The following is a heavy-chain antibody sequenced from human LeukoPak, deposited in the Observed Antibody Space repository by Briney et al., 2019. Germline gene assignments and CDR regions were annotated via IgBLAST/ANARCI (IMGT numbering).Heavy chain of an antibody. Sequence: GGSLRLSCSVSGFTFSTYVMHWVRQAPGKGLEYVSAISSNGDNTYYADSVRGRFTISRDNSKDTLYLQMSSLRADDTAVYYCVRGTGYWGQGTLVTVSS. V-gene: IGHV3-64D*06. CDR2: ISSNGDNT. CDR1: GFTFSTYV. CDR3: VRGTGY. J-gene: IGHJ4*02.